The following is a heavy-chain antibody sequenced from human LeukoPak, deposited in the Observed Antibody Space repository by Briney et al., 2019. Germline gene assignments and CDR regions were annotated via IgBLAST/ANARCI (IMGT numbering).Heavy chain of an antibody. D-gene: IGHD5-24*01. Sequence: PGGSLRLSCAASGFTSADYAMSWVRQAPGKGLEWVSVIYRGDGTYYADSVKGRFTISRDNSRNTVYLQMNSLRVEDTAVYYCARDIGGTVEVATMNYWGQGTLVTVSS. CDR1: GFTSADYA. J-gene: IGHJ4*02. CDR2: IYRGDGT. V-gene: IGHV3-66*01. CDR3: ARDIGGTVEVATMNY.